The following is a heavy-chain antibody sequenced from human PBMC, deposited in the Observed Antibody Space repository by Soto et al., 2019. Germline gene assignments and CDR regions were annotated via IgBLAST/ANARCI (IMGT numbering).Heavy chain of an antibody. V-gene: IGHV4-30-4*01. CDR2: IYYSGYN. D-gene: IGHD4-4*01. J-gene: IGHJ4*02. CDR1: GGSISSGDYK. CDR3: ARSDNYVPFEY. Sequence: QVQLQESGPGLVKHSQTLSLTGTVSGGSISSGDYKWSWIRQPPGKGLEWIGYIYYSGYNYNNPSLNSRVTTSVDTSNNPFSLQLSSVTAADTADYYCARSDNYVPFEYWGQGTLVTVSS.